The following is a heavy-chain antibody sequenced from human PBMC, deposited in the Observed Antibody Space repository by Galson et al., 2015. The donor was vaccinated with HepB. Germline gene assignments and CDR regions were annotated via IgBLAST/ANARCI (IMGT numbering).Heavy chain of an antibody. J-gene: IGHJ6*02. CDR3: ARDRRLADSLVKPDAARRPGRAYYHYSGLDV. V-gene: IGHV4-59*01. D-gene: IGHD2-2*01. Sequence: ETLSLTCTVSGDSMTTDSWTWIRQSPGKGLEWIGYVFYSGNTNYSPSLKSRVTISIDTSRNQFSLNLRSVTAADTAVYFCARDRRLADSLVKPDAARRPGRAYYHYSGLDVWGPGTKITVSS. CDR1: GDSMTTDS. CDR2: VFYSGNT.